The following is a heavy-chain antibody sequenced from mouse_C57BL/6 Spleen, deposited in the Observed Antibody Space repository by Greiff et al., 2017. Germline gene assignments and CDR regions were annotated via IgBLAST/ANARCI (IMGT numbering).Heavy chain of an antibody. CDR1: GYTFTSYW. J-gene: IGHJ3*01. D-gene: IGHD1-1*01. V-gene: IGHV1-59*01. CDR3: ARSRDYGSSLAY. CDR2: IDPSDSYT. Sequence: QVQLQQPGAELVRPGTSVKLSCKASGYTFTSYWMHWVKQRPGQGLEWIGVIDPSDSYTNYNQKFKGKATLTVDTSSITAYMQLSSLTSEDSAVYYCARSRDYGSSLAYWGQGTLVTVSA.